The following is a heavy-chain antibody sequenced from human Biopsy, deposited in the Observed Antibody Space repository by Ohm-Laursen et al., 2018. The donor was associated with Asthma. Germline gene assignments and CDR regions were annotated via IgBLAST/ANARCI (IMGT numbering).Heavy chain of an antibody. CDR3: ARTYYDFLTGQVNDAFAI. V-gene: IGHV1-46*01. D-gene: IGHD3-9*01. CDR2: INPSGGST. Sequence: ASVKVSCNVSGYTLTSYYMHWVRQAPGQGLEWMGIINPSGGSTTYAQKFQGRVTMTRDTSTSTVYMELSSLRSEDTAVYYCARTYYDFLTGQVNDAFAIWGQGTMVTVSS. CDR1: GYTLTSYY. J-gene: IGHJ3*02.